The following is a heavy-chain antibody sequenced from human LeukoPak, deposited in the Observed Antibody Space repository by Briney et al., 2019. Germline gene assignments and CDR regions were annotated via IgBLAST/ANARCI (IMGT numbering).Heavy chain of an antibody. V-gene: IGHV1-69*06. CDR2: IIPIFGTA. J-gene: IGHJ5*02. Sequence: SVKVSCKASGGTFSSYAISWVRQAPGQGLEWMGGIIPIFGTANYVQKFQGRVTITADKSTSTAYMELSSLRSEDTAVYYCAREDVAYCSSTSCYAGWFDPWGQGTLVTVSS. D-gene: IGHD2-2*01. CDR3: AREDVAYCSSTSCYAGWFDP. CDR1: GGTFSSYA.